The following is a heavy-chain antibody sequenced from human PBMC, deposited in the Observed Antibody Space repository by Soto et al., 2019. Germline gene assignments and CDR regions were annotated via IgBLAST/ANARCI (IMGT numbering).Heavy chain of an antibody. V-gene: IGHV4-39*01. CDR1: GGSVSGSTYY. D-gene: IGHD2-15*01. CDR3: ARQGGHFDN. J-gene: IGHJ4*02. Sequence: SETLSLTCTVSGGSVSGSTYYWGWVRQPPGKGLEWIGSIFYSGRTYHNPSLKSRVTIYVDTSKNQFSLKLNSVTAADTAVYYCARQGGHFDNWGQGTLVTVSS. CDR2: IFYSGRT.